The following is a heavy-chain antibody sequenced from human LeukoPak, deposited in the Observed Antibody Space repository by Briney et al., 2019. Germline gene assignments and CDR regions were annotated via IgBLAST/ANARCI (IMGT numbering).Heavy chain of an antibody. CDR1: GFTVSDNY. CDR2: MYSGGDA. J-gene: IGHJ5*02. D-gene: IGHD6-13*01. V-gene: IGHV3-53*01. CDR3: ARDAPQVPAAGVLAS. Sequence: GGSLRLSCAASGFTVSDNYMSWVRQAPGKGLEWVSVMYSGGDAYYANSVKGRFTFSRDISKNTLFLQMNGLTTEDAAMYYCARDAPQVPAAGVLASWGQGTLVTVSS.